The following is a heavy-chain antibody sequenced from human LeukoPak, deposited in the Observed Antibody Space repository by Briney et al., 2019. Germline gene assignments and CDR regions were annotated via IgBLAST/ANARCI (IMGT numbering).Heavy chain of an antibody. CDR1: GFNLGTYS. CDR3: ARIFDSSGYPDDAFDI. V-gene: IGHV3-48*01. D-gene: IGHD3-22*01. J-gene: IGHJ3*02. Sequence: GGSLRLSCAASGFNLGTYSMNWVRQAPGKGLEWVSYISSSGSTMYYADSVKGRFTISRDNARNSLYLQMNSLRAEDTAVFYCARIFDSSGYPDDAFDIWGQGTMVTVSS. CDR2: ISSSGSTM.